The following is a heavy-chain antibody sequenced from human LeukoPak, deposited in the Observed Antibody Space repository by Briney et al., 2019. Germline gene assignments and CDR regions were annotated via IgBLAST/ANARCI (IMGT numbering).Heavy chain of an antibody. CDR3: ARRGTYQSWFDP. V-gene: IGHV3-7*01. CDR2: IKDDGSEK. Sequence: GGSLRLSCAASTFTFSSYWMSWVRQAPGKGLEWVATIKDDGSEKYYVDSVSGRFTISRDNAKNSLYLQMNSLRAEDTAVYYCARRGTYQSWFDPWGQGTLVTVSS. D-gene: IGHD3-16*01. J-gene: IGHJ5*02. CDR1: TFTFSSYW.